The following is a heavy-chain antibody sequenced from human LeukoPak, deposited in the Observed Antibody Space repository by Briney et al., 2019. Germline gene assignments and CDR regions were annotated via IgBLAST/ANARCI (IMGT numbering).Heavy chain of an antibody. CDR3: ARGYSSGWYTRYYIFDY. D-gene: IGHD6-19*01. CDR1: GDSVSSNSAA. J-gene: IGHJ4*02. Sequence: SQTLSLTCAISGDSVSSNSAAWNWIRQSPSRGLEWLGRTYYRSKWYNDYAVSVKSRITINPDTSKNQFSLQLNSVTPEDTAVYYCARGYSSGWYTRYYIFDYWGQGTLVTVSS. CDR2: TYYRSKWYN. V-gene: IGHV6-1*01.